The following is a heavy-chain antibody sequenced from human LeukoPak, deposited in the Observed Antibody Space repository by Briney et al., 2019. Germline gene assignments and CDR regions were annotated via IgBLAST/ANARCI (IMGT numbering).Heavy chain of an antibody. V-gene: IGHV3-74*01. Sequence: GGSLRLSCAASGFTFSSYWKHWVRQAPGKGLVWVSRINSDWSSTSYTDSVKGRFTISRDNDKNTLYLQMNSLRAEDTAVYYCARGGVVVVAATPLNYWGQGTLVTVSS. CDR3: ARGGVVVVAATPLNY. CDR2: INSDWSST. CDR1: GFTFSSYW. D-gene: IGHD2-15*01. J-gene: IGHJ4*02.